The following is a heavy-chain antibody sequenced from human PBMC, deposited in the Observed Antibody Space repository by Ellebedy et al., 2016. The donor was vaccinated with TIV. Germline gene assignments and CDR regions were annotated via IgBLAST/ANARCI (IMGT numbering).Heavy chain of an antibody. CDR3: ARDAAPGAPDYFDS. D-gene: IGHD3-10*01. CDR1: GFSFTNFA. J-gene: IGHJ4*02. CDR2: ISYDGSNK. Sequence: PGGSLRLSCAASGFSFTNFALHWVRQAPGKGLEWVAGISYDGSNKYYADSVKGRFSISRDDSKNTLYLQMNTLRAEDTALYYCARDAAPGAPDYFDSWGQGTQVTVSS. V-gene: IGHV3-30-3*01.